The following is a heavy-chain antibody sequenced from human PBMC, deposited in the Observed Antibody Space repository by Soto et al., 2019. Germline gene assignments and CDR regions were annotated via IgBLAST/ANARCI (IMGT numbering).Heavy chain of an antibody. V-gene: IGHV1-69*12. CDR3: ARGNHRWLQLGYFDL. CDR2: IIPIFGTA. J-gene: IGHJ2*01. Sequence: QVQLVQSGAEVKKPGSSVTVSCKASGGTFSSYTISWVRQAPGQGLEWMGGIIPIFGTANYAQKFQGRVTITADESTSTAYMELSSLRAEDTSVDYWARGNHRWLQLGYFDLWGRGTLVTVSS. CDR1: GGTFSSYT. D-gene: IGHD5-12*01.